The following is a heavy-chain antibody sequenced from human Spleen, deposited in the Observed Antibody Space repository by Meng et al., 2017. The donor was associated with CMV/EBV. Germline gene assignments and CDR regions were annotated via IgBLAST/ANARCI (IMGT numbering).Heavy chain of an antibody. D-gene: IGHD2-2*01. CDR2: INHSGST. CDR1: GGAFSGYY. V-gene: IGHV4-34*01. CDR3: ARGGGCSSSSCDLDY. Sequence: QVQFQQWGAGCLKPSETLSLTCVVYGGAFSGYYRSWIRQPPGKGLEWIGEINHSGSTNYNPSLKSRVTISVDKSKNQFSLKLSSVTAADTAMYYCARGGGCSSSSCDLDYWGQGVLVTVSS. J-gene: IGHJ4*02.